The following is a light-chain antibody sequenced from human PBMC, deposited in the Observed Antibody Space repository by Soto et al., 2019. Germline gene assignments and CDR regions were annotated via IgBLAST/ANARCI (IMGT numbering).Light chain of an antibody. CDR1: SSDIVGNNY. V-gene: IGLV2-8*01. Sequence: QSALTQPPSASGSPGQSVTISCTGTSSDIVGNNYVSWYQQHPGKAPKLMIYEVTKRPSGVPDRFSGSMPVNTASLTVSGLQAEDYGDYYCSSNGGSDSEVVFGGGTKLTVL. CDR3: SSNGGSDSEVV. CDR2: EVT. J-gene: IGLJ3*02.